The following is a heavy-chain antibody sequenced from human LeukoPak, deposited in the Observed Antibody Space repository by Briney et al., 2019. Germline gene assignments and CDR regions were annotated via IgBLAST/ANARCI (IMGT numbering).Heavy chain of an antibody. Sequence: SETLSLTCTVSGGSISSYYWGWIRQPPGKGLEWIGYIYYSGSTNYNPSLKSRVTISVDTSKNQFSLKLSSVTAADTAVYYCARRQWLQFSPNAFDIWGQGTMVTVSS. J-gene: IGHJ3*02. D-gene: IGHD5-24*01. CDR1: GGSISSYY. CDR2: IYYSGST. CDR3: ARRQWLQFSPNAFDI. V-gene: IGHV4-59*08.